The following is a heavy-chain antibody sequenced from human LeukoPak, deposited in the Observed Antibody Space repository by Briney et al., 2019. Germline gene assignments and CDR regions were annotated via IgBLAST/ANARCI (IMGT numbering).Heavy chain of an antibody. D-gene: IGHD3-10*01. CDR2: IYYSGST. J-gene: IGHJ4*02. Sequence: SETLSLTCTVSGGSISSYYWSWIRQPPGKGLEWIGYIYYSGSTNYNPSLKSRVTISVDTSKNQFSLRLSSVTAADTAVYYCARAGYYFYYFDYWGQGTLVTVSS. CDR1: GGSISSYY. CDR3: ARAGYYFYYFDY. V-gene: IGHV4-59*01.